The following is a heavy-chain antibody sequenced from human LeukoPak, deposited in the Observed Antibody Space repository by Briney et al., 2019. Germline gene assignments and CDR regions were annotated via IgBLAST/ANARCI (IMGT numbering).Heavy chain of an antibody. Sequence: ASVKVSCKASGCTFTGYYMHWVRQAPGQGLEWMGWINPNSGGTNYAQKFQGRVTMTRDTSISTAYMELSRLRSDDTAVYYCARVVVGATTPEVAFDIWGQGTMVTVSS. CDR2: INPNSGGT. CDR1: GCTFTGYY. J-gene: IGHJ3*02. CDR3: ARVVVGATTPEVAFDI. V-gene: IGHV1-2*02. D-gene: IGHD1-26*01.